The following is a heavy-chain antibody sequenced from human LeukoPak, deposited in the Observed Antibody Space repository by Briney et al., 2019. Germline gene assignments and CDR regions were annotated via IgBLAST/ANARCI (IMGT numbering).Heavy chain of an antibody. CDR3: ARGYSYGASGFDY. D-gene: IGHD5-18*01. V-gene: IGHV3-21*01. CDR1: EFTFSSYF. CDR2: ISSGSTYI. J-gene: IGHJ4*02. Sequence: GGSLRFSCAASEFTFSSYFMNWVRQAPGKGLEWVSSISSGSTYIYYADSVKGRFTISRDNAKNSLYLQMNSLRAEDTAVYYCARGYSYGASGFDYWGQGTLVTVSS.